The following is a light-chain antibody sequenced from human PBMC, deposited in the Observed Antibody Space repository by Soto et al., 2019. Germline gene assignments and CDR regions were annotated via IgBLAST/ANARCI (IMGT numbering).Light chain of an antibody. CDR2: DVT. V-gene: IGLV2-23*02. CDR3: CSYAGSPYV. J-gene: IGLJ1*01. Sequence: QSALAQPASVSGSPGQSITISCTGTSSDVGAYTLVSWYQHHPGKAPKIIIYDVTQRPSGVSNRFSGSKSGNTASLTISGLQAEDEADYYCCSYAGSPYVFGTGTKLTVL. CDR1: SSDVGAYTL.